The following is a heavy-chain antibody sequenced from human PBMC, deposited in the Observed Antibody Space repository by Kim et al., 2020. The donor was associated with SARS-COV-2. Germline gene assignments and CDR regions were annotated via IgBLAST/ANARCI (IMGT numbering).Heavy chain of an antibody. CDR1: GFTFSSYA. Sequence: GGSLRLSCEASGFTFSSYAMSWVRQAPGKGLEWVSTISGSGGSTYYADSVKGRFTISRDNSKNTLYLQMNSLRAEDTAVYYCAKDPHYDFWSGYFFDYWGQGTLVTVSS. J-gene: IGHJ4*02. D-gene: IGHD3-3*01. V-gene: IGHV3-23*01. CDR3: AKDPHYDFWSGYFFDY. CDR2: ISGSGGST.